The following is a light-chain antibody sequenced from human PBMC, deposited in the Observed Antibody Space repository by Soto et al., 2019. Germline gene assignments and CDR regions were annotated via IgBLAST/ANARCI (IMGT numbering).Light chain of an antibody. J-gene: IGKJ2*01. CDR2: GAS. V-gene: IGKV3-15*01. Sequence: DIVMTQSPVTLSVSPGERATLSCRASQTISDNLAWFQQKPGQPPRLLIFGASTRATGIPVRFSGSGSGTEFTLTISSLQSDDFAVDYCQQYNDWRPYTFGQGTKLEIK. CDR3: QQYNDWRPYT. CDR1: QTISDN.